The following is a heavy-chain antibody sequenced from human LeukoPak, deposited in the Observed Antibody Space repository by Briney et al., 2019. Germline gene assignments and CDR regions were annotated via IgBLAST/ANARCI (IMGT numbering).Heavy chain of an antibody. V-gene: IGHV3-21*01. Sequence: GGSLRLSCAASGFTFSSYTMNWVRQAPGKGLEWVSSISSASSYIYYVDSVKGRFTISRDNAKNSLDLQMNSLRAEDTAVYYCARDARIVAAGTVIDSWGQGTLVTVSS. J-gene: IGHJ4*02. CDR1: GFTFSSYT. D-gene: IGHD6-13*01. CDR3: ARDARIVAAGTVIDS. CDR2: ISSASSYI.